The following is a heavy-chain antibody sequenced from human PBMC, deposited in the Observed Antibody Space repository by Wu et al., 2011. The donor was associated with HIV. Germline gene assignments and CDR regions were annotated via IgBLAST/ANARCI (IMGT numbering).Heavy chain of an antibody. CDR1: GGTFSSYA. D-gene: IGHD2-8*02. J-gene: IGHJ1*01. CDR2: IIPFFGTS. Sequence: QVQLVQSGAEVKKPGSSVKVSCKASGGTFSSYAISWVRQAPGQGLEWMGKIIPFFGTSNYAQTFQDRVTITADESTSTAYMVLSSLRSEDTAVYYCAREWRYCTGGSPCPSEYLQHWGQGTLV. CDR3: AREWRYCTGGSPCPSEYLQH. V-gene: IGHV1-69*18.